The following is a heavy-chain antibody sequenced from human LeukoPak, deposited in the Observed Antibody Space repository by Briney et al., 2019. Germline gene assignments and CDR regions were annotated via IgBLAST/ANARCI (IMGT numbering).Heavy chain of an antibody. J-gene: IGHJ4*02. Sequence: GGSLRLSCAASGFTVSRNYMSWVRQAPGKGLEWVSVIYSGGSTYYADSVKGRFTISRDNSKNTLYLQMSSLRAEDTAVYYCARHDSSGYSSFDYWGQGTLVTVSS. V-gene: IGHV3-53*01. CDR2: IYSGGST. CDR1: GFTVSRNY. CDR3: ARHDSSGYSSFDY. D-gene: IGHD3-22*01.